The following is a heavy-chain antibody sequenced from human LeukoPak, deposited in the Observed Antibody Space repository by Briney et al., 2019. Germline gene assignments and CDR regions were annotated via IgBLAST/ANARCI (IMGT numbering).Heavy chain of an antibody. Sequence: PSQTLSLTCTVSGGSISSGDYYWSWIRQPPGKGLEWIGYINYSGSTFHYNPSLESRVTISVDTSKNQFSLKLSSVTAADTAVYYCARVGYSYGGGRFDPWGQGTLVTVSS. J-gene: IGHJ5*02. CDR1: GGSISSGDYY. CDR2: INYSGST. D-gene: IGHD5-18*01. V-gene: IGHV4-30-4*08. CDR3: ARVGYSYGGGRFDP.